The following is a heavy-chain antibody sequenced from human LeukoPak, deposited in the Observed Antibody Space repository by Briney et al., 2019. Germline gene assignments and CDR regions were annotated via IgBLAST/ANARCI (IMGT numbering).Heavy chain of an antibody. J-gene: IGHJ3*02. CDR2: MNPNSGNT. D-gene: IGHD4-17*01. V-gene: IGHV1-8*01. CDR1: GYTFTSYD. CDR3: ARSYGDLPVHYTFDI. Sequence: GASVKVSCKASGYTFTSYDINWGRQATGQGLEWMGWMNPNSGNTGYAQKFQGRVTMTRNISISTAYMELSSMRSEDTAVYYCARSYGDLPVHYTFDIWGQGTMVTVSS.